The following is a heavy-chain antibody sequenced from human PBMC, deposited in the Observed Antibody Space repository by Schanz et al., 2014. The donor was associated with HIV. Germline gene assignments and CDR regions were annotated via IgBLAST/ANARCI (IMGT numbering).Heavy chain of an antibody. D-gene: IGHD1-20*01. J-gene: IGHJ5*02. CDR1: GFTFKTYW. Sequence: EGQLLESGGGLVQPGGSLRLSCAASGFTFKTYWMSWVRQAPGKGLEWLANIKLDGSEKYYVDSVNGRFTISRDNTKNSLYLQMNSLRAEDTAVYYCARDYHWNWFDPWGQGTLVTVSS. V-gene: IGHV3-7*01. CDR3: ARDYHWNWFDP. CDR2: IKLDGSEK.